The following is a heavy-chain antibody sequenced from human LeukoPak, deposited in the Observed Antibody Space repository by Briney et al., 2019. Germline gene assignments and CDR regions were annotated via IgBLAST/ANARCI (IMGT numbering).Heavy chain of an antibody. CDR1: GYTFTDYY. Sequence: ASVKVSCKTSGYTFTDYYMHWVRQAPGQGLEWMGWINPNNGDTNYAQKFQARVTMTSDTSISTAYVELSRLTSDDTAVYYCASRGWIGELPYFDYWGRGTLVTVSS. V-gene: IGHV1-2*02. D-gene: IGHD3-10*01. CDR3: ASRGWIGELPYFDY. CDR2: INPNNGDT. J-gene: IGHJ4*02.